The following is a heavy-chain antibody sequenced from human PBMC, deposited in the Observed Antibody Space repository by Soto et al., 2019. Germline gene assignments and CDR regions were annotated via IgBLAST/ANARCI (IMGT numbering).Heavy chain of an antibody. Sequence: PSETLSVTCTVSGGSISSGDYYWSWIRQPPGKGLEWIGYIYYSGSTYYNPSLKSRVTISVDTSKNQFSLKLSSVTAADTALYYCARGEFDCSSTSCYIGGWFDPWGQGTLVTVSS. D-gene: IGHD2-2*02. CDR1: GGSISSGDYY. CDR2: IYYSGST. CDR3: ARGEFDCSSTSCYIGGWFDP. V-gene: IGHV4-30-4*01. J-gene: IGHJ5*02.